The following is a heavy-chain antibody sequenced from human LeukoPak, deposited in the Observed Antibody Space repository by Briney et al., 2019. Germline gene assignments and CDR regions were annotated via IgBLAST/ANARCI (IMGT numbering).Heavy chain of an antibody. D-gene: IGHD3-22*01. CDR2: ISDSGGRT. Sequence: GGSLRLSCAVSGITLSNYGMSWVRQAPGKGLEWVAGISDSGGRTNYADSVKGRFTVSRDNPKNTLYLQMNSLRAEDTAVYFCAKRGVVIRVILVGFHKEAYYFDSWGQGALVTVSS. CDR1: GITLSNYG. V-gene: IGHV3-23*01. CDR3: AKRGVVIRVILVGFHKEAYYFDS. J-gene: IGHJ4*02.